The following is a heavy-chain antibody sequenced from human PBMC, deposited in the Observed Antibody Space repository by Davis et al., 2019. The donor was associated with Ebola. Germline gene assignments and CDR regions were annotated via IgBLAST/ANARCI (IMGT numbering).Heavy chain of an antibody. CDR3: ARPRGQWLVGGAFDI. CDR1: GYSFTSYW. CDR2: IYPGDSDT. D-gene: IGHD6-19*01. Sequence: GESLKISCKGSGYSFTSYWIGWVRQMPGKGLEWMGLIYPGDSDTRYSPSLQGQVTISADKSISTAYLQWSSLKASDTAMYYCARPRGQWLVGGAFDIWGQGTMVTVSS. J-gene: IGHJ3*02. V-gene: IGHV5-51*01.